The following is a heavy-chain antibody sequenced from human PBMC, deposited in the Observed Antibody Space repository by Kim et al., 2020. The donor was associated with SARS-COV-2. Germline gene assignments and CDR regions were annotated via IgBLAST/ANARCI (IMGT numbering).Heavy chain of an antibody. CDR3: ARLGLGYCTNGVCWDAFD. CDR2: IYYSGST. CDR1: GGSISSYY. V-gene: IGHV4-59*08. D-gene: IGHD2-8*01. J-gene: IGHJ3*02. Sequence: SENLSLTCTVSGGSISSYYWSWIRQPPGKGLEWIGYIYYSGSTNYNPSLKSRVTISVDTSKNQFSLKLSSVTAADTAVYYCARLGLGYCTNGVCWDAFD.